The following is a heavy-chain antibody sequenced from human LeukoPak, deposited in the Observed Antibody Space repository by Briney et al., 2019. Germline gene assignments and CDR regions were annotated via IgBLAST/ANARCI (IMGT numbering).Heavy chain of an antibody. CDR1: GHTFTGYY. D-gene: IGHD5-12*01. V-gene: IGHV1-2*06. CDR2: INPNSGGT. J-gene: IGHJ4*02. Sequence: ASVKVSCKASGHTFTGYYMHWVRQAPGQGLEWMGRINPNSGGTNYAQKFQGRVTMTRDTSISTAYMELSRLRSDDTAVYYCARCWGYSGYDDFDYWGQGTLVTVSS. CDR3: ARCWGYSGYDDFDY.